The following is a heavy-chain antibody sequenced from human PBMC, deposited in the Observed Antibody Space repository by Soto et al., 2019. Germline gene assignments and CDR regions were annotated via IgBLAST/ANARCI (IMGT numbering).Heavy chain of an antibody. J-gene: IGHJ5*02. D-gene: IGHD1-1*01. CDR2: IDWDDDK. CDR1: GFSLSSSGMR. Sequence: SGPTLVNPTQTLTLTCTFSGFSLSSSGMRVSWIRQPPGKALEWLARIDWDDDKFYTTSLRTRLTISKDTSKNQVVLRMTNMDPVDTAAYYCAKTGTDGSWFDPWGQGTLVTVSS. V-gene: IGHV2-70*04. CDR3: AKTGTDGSWFDP.